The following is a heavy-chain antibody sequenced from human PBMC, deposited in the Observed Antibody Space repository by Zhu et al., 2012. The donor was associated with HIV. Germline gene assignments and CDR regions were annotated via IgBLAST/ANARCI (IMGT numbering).Heavy chain of an antibody. Sequence: QVQLQESGPESVKPSKTLSLICSISGYSMRSGYYWGWIRQSPGKDLEWIGSIYHSGTTYYNPSLRSRVTILVDMSEKEFSLKLTSVTAADTAVYYCARGGYYYNSLGAFDLWGQGTTVTVSS. CDR2: IYHSGTT. J-gene: IGHJ3*01. V-gene: IGHV4-38-2*02. CDR1: GYSMRSGYY. CDR3: ARGGYYYNSLGAFDL. D-gene: IGHD3-22*01.